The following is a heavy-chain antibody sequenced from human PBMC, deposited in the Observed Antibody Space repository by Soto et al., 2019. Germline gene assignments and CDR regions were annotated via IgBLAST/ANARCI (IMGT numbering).Heavy chain of an antibody. CDR2: IYWNDDK. CDR1: GFSLSSTGVG. CDR3: AHRPDDSGYFDY. Sequence: SGATPENPTQTRRLTCSFSGFSLSSTGVGVGWIRQPPGKALEWVALIYWNDDKRYSPSRRSRLTITKDTSKNQVFLKVTNTDPVDTATYYCAHRPDDSGYFDYWGQGALVTVPS. J-gene: IGHJ4*02. V-gene: IGHV2-5*01. D-gene: IGHD3-22*01.